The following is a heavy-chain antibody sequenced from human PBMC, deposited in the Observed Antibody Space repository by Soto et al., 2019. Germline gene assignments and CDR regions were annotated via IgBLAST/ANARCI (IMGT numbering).Heavy chain of an antibody. J-gene: IGHJ4*02. CDR1: GGSISSGGYY. D-gene: IGHD2-15*01. CDR2: IYYSGST. Sequence: QVQLQESGPGLVKPSQTLSLSSTVSGGSISSGGYYWSWIRQHPGKGLEWIGYIYYSGSTYYNPCLKSRVTISVDTSKNQFSLKLSSVTAADTAVYYCARYCSGGSCYSGDYWGQGTLVTVSS. CDR3: ARYCSGGSCYSGDY. V-gene: IGHV4-31*03.